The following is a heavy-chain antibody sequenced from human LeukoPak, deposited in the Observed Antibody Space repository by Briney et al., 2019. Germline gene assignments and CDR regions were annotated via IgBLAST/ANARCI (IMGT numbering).Heavy chain of an antibody. CDR2: ISKDGRKN. J-gene: IGHJ4*02. V-gene: IGHV3-30*04. CDR3: ARDLLNYGSAYYDVGIFDS. Sequence: QAGGSLRLSCEASGFSFSTSGVHWVRQAPGKGLEWMAVISKDGRKNHYADSVKGRFTISRGNSKSTLFLQMNSLRPEDTAIYYCARDLLNYGSAYYDVGIFDSWGQGTLVTVSS. D-gene: IGHD3-10*01. CDR1: GFSFSTSG.